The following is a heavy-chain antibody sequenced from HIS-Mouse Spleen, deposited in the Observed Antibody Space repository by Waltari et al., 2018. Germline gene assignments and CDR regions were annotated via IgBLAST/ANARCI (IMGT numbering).Heavy chain of an antibody. Sequence: QLQLQESGPGLVKPSETLSLTCTVSGGSISSSSYYWGWIRQPPGKGLAWIGSSYYSGSTSYNPSLKSRVTISVDTSKNQFSLKLSSVTAADTAVYYCAREIPYSSSWYDWYFDLWGRGTLVTVSS. V-gene: IGHV4-39*07. D-gene: IGHD6-13*01. CDR3: AREIPYSSSWYDWYFDL. CDR1: GGSISSSSYY. J-gene: IGHJ2*01. CDR2: SYYSGST.